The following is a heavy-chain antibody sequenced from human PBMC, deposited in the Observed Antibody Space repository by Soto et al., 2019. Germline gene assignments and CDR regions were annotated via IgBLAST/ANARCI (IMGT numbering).Heavy chain of an antibody. J-gene: IGHJ6*02. CDR1: GFTFGDYA. CDR3: TRVDSSGYYFHYYYGMDV. Sequence: HPGGSLRLSCTASGFTFGDYAMSWVRQAPGKGLEWVGFIRSKAYGGTTEYAASVKGRFTISRDDSKSIAYLQMNSLKTEDTAVYYCTRVDSSGYYFHYYYGMDVWGQGXTVTVSS. V-gene: IGHV3-49*04. D-gene: IGHD3-22*01. CDR2: IRSKAYGGTT.